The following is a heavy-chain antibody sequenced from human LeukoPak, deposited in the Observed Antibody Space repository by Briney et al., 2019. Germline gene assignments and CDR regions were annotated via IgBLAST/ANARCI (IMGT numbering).Heavy chain of an antibody. V-gene: IGHV1-2*06. CDR3: AGGGGSYGDV. D-gene: IGHD1-26*01. Sequence: ASVKVSCKASGYTFTDYYMHWVRQAPGQGLEWMGRFDPYNGGISYAQKLQGRVTITRDTSVSTDYMELSSLTSDDTAMYYCAGGGGSYGDVWGQGTMVAVSS. J-gene: IGHJ3*01. CDR1: GYTFTDYY. CDR2: FDPYNGGI.